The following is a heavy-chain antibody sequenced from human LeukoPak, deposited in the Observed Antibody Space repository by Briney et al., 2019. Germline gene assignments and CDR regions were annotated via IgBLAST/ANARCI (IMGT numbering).Heavy chain of an antibody. D-gene: IGHD6-13*01. CDR1: GYTFTSYD. CDR2: MNPNSGNT. J-gene: IGHJ5*02. V-gene: IGHV1-8*03. CDR3: ARGGRAAAGNVANWFDP. Sequence: ASVKVSCKASGYTFTSYDINWVRQATGQGLEWMGWMNPNSGNTGYAQKFQGRVTITRNTSISTAYMELSSLRSEDTVVYYCARGGRAAAGNVANWFDPWGQGTLVTVSS.